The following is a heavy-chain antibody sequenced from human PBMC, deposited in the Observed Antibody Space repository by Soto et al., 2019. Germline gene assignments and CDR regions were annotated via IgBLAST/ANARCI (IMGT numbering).Heavy chain of an antibody. V-gene: IGHV1-18*01. CDR3: ARDSTSYSSGPREYFDY. D-gene: IGHD6-19*01. CDR1: GYTFTSYG. CDR2: ISAYNGNT. Sequence: QVQLVQSGAEVKKPGASVKVSCKASGYTFTSYGITWVRQSPGQGPEWMGWISAYNGNTNYAQKLQGRVTMTTDTSTGTTQMELRSLGYEDKAVYYCARDSTSYSSGPREYFDYWGQGTLVTVSS. J-gene: IGHJ4*02.